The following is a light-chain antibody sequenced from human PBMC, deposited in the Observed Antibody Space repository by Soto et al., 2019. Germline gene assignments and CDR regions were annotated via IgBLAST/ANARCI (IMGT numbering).Light chain of an antibody. CDR3: SSYTNINTRACV. CDR2: EVT. V-gene: IGLV2-14*01. CDR1: SGDVGSYNR. J-gene: IGLJ1*01. Sequence: QSVLTQPASVSGSPGQSITISCTGTSGDVGSYNRVSWYQQHPGKAPKLIIYEVTDRPSGVSNRFSGSTSGTTASLTISGLQAQDEAKYYCSSYTNINTRACVFGTGTKLTVL.